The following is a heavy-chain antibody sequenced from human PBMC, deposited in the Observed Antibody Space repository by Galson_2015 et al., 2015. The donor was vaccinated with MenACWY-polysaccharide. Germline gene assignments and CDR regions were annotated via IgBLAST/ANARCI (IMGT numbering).Heavy chain of an antibody. CDR2: IKQDGSVK. CDR1: GFTFSDYW. V-gene: IGHV3-7*01. CDR3: ARPRGDY. J-gene: IGHJ4*02. Sequence: LRLSCAASGFTFSDYWMTWVRQSPGKGLEWVADIKQDGSVKNYVDSVKGRFTISRDNAKNSLYLQMDSLRAEDTAVYYCARPRGDYWGQGILVTVSS.